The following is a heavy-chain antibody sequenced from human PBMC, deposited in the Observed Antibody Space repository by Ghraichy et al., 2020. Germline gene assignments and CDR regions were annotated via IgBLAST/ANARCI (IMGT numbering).Heavy chain of an antibody. CDR1: GFTVSSNS. D-gene: IGHD6-13*01. V-gene: IGHV3-53*01. CDR3: AREIRVAAADTVNFDY. Sequence: GGSLILSCAASGFTVSSNSMSWVRQAPGKGLEWVSVIFGGGSSYYADSVKGRFTISRDNSKNTLYLQMNSLRVEDTAVYYCAREIRVAAADTVNFDYWGQGTLVAVSS. CDR2: IFGGGSS. J-gene: IGHJ4*02.